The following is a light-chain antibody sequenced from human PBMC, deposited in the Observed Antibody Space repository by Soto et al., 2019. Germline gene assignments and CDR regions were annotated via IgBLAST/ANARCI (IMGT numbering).Light chain of an antibody. J-gene: IGLJ2*01. V-gene: IGLV1-40*01. CDR1: SSNIGAGYD. CDR2: GNS. CDR3: QCYDSSLSVQMWV. Sequence: QSVLTQPPSVSGAPGQRVTISCTGSSSNIGAGYDVHWYQQLPGTAPKLLIYGNSNRPSGVPDRFSGSKSGTSASLAITGLQAEAEAEYDCQCYDSSLSVQMWVFGGGTKLTVL.